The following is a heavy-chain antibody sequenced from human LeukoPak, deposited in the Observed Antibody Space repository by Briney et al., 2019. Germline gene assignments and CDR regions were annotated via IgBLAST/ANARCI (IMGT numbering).Heavy chain of an antibody. Sequence: GGSLRLSCAASGFTFSSYEMNWVRQAPGKGLEWISYISGSGTVTHYADSVEGRLTISRDNTKNSLYLQMNSLRGEDTAVYYCARDGTPSYSTGWVYMDVWGKGTTVTISS. CDR3: ARDGTPSYSTGWVYMDV. V-gene: IGHV3-48*03. D-gene: IGHD6-25*01. CDR2: ISGSGTVT. J-gene: IGHJ6*04. CDR1: GFTFSSYE.